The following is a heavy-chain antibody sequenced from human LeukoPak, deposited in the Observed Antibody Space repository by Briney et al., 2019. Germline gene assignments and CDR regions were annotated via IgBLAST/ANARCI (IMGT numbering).Heavy chain of an antibody. D-gene: IGHD5-12*01. J-gene: IGHJ4*02. V-gene: IGHV1-8*01. CDR1: GYTFTTYE. CDR2: MNPKSGNT. Sequence: ASVKVSCKASGYTFTTYEINWVRQATGQGLEWMGWMNPKSGNTAYAQKFQGRVTMTRNTSIDTAYLEMSSLRSEDTAMYYCARVFGGHEIGFWGQGTQVTVSS. CDR3: ARVFGGHEIGF.